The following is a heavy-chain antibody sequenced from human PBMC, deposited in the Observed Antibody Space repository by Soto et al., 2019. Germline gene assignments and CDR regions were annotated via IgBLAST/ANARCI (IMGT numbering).Heavy chain of an antibody. CDR2: IYYSGST. CDR1: GGSISSSSYY. V-gene: IGHV4-39*01. Sequence: QLQLQESGPGLVKPSETLSLTCTVSGGSISSSSYYWGWIRQPPGKGLEWIGSIYYSGSTYYNPSLKSRVTISVDTSKNQFSLKLSSVTAADTAVYYCARGWGSYYRIAFDIWGQGTMVTVSS. J-gene: IGHJ3*02. D-gene: IGHD4-4*01. CDR3: ARGWGSYYRIAFDI.